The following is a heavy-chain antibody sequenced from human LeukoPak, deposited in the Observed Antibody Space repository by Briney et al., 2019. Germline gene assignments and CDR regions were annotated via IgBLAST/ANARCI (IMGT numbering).Heavy chain of an antibody. D-gene: IGHD6-19*01. CDR2: ISASGGNT. CDR3: ANDRGRVAGSSFDS. Sequence: QPGGSLRLSCAASGFSFNSCAMSWVRQAPGKGLEWVSTISASGGNTFYADSVKGRFTISRDNSKSTLYLLMNSLRAEDTAVYDCANDRGRVAGSSFDSWGQGTLVTVSS. CDR1: GFSFNSCA. V-gene: IGHV3-23*01. J-gene: IGHJ4*02.